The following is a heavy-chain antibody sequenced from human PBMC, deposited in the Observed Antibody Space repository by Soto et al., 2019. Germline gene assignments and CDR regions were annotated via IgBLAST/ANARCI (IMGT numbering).Heavy chain of an antibody. CDR1: GFTFTSYS. CDR3: AREMGACSDSSCYPGPYDS. Sequence: GGSLRLSCAASGFTFTSYSMNWVRQAPGQGLEWVSYITSKSTTIKYADSVKGRFTVSRDNAKNSLYLQLNSLRDEDTAVYYCAREMGACSDSSCYPGPYDSWGQGTLVTVSS. D-gene: IGHD3-16*01. V-gene: IGHV3-48*02. J-gene: IGHJ5*02. CDR2: ITSKSTTI.